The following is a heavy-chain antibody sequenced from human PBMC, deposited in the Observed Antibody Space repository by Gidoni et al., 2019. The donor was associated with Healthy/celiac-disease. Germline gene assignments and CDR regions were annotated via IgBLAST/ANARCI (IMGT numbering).Heavy chain of an antibody. J-gene: IGHJ1*01. Sequence: QVQLQQWGAGLLKPSETLSLTCAVYGGSFSGSYWRWIRQPPGKGLEWIGEINHSGSTNYNPSLKSRVTISVDTSKNQFSLKLSSVTAADTAVYYCARHYHPRYCSGGSCYGGGFQHWGQGTLVTVSS. D-gene: IGHD2-15*01. CDR3: ARHYHPRYCSGGSCYGGGFQH. V-gene: IGHV4-34*01. CDR2: INHSGST. CDR1: GGSFSGSY.